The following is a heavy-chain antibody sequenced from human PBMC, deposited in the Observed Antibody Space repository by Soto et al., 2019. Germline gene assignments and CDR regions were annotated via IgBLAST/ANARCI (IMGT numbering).Heavy chain of an antibody. CDR2: ISAYNGNT. D-gene: IGHD2-2*01. CDR3: ARGCSSTSCYAGDWFDP. CDR1: GYNFTSYG. Sequence: ASVKVSCKASGYNFTSYGISWVRQAPGQGLEWMGWISAYNGNTNYAQKLQGRVTMTTDTSTSTAYMELRSLRSDDTAVYYCARGCSSTSCYAGDWFDPWGQGTLVTVSS. V-gene: IGHV1-18*01. J-gene: IGHJ5*02.